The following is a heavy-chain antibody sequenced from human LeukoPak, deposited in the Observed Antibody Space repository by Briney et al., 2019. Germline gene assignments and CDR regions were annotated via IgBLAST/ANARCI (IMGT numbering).Heavy chain of an antibody. CDR2: INPSGGST. V-gene: IGHV1-46*01. J-gene: IGHJ6*02. CDR3: ARVSGYCSGGSCYGLPSHGMDV. Sequence: ASVKVSCKASGYTFTSYYMQWARQAPGQGLEWMGIINPSGGSTSYAQKFQGRVTMTRDTSTSTVYMELSSLRSEDTAVYYCARVSGYCSGGSCYGLPSHGMDVWGQGTTVTVSS. D-gene: IGHD2-15*01. CDR1: GYTFTSYY.